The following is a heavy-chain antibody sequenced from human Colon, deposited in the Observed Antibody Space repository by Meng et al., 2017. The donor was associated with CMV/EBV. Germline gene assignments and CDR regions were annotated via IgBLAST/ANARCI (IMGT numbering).Heavy chain of an antibody. Sequence: GGSLRLSCAASGFTFSSYWMSWVRQAPGKGLEWVANIKQDGSEKYYVDSVKCRFTISRDNAKNSLYLQMNSLRAEDTAVYYCARDKIVVVPAAIGMDAFDIWGQGTLVTVSS. CDR1: GFTFSSYW. D-gene: IGHD2-2*01. V-gene: IGHV3-7*01. CDR3: ARDKIVVVPAAIGMDAFDI. CDR2: IKQDGSEK. J-gene: IGHJ3*02.